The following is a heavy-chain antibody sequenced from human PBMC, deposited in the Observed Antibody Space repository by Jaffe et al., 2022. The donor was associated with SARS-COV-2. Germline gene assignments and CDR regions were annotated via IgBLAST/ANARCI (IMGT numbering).Heavy chain of an antibody. CDR1: GGSISSSSYY. Sequence: QLQLQESGPGLVKPSETLSLTCTVSGGSISSSSYYWGWIRQPPGKGLEWIGSIYYSGSTYYNPSLKSRVTISVDTSKNQFSLKLSSVTAADTAVYYCARDPGGYDLRRAFDIWGQGTMVTVSS. D-gene: IGHD5-12*01. V-gene: IGHV4-39*02. CDR3: ARDPGGYDLRRAFDI. CDR2: IYYSGST. J-gene: IGHJ3*02.